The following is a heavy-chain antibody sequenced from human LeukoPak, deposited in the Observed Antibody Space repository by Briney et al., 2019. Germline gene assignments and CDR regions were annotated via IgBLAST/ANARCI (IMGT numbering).Heavy chain of an antibody. CDR2: ISGYNGDT. CDR3: ARRSGYDRRAGTLDI. CDR1: GFTFTSFG. D-gene: IGHD5-12*01. J-gene: IGHJ3*02. V-gene: IGHV1-18*01. Sequence: GASVKVSCKASGFTFTSFGFSWVRQAPGQGLEWVGWISGYNGDTSHDQEFQGRVTISTDTSTNTAYMDLRSLTSDDTAVYYCARRSGYDRRAGTLDIWGQGTMVTVSS.